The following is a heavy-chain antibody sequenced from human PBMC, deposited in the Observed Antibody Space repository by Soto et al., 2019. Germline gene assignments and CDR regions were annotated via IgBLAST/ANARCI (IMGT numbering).Heavy chain of an antibody. D-gene: IGHD5-18*01. Sequence: ASVKVSCKASGYTFTGYYMHWVRQAPGQGLEWMGWINPNSGGTNYAQKFQGRVTMTRDTSISTAYMELSRLRSDDTAVYYCARRTHSAPYGMDVWGQGTTVTVSS. CDR2: INPNSGGT. J-gene: IGHJ6*02. CDR1: GYTFTGYY. V-gene: IGHV1-2*02. CDR3: ARRTHSAPYGMDV.